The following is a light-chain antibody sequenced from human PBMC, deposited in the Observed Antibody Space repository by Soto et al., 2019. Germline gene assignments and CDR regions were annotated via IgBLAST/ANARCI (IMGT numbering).Light chain of an antibody. J-gene: IGLJ2*01. CDR2: EVN. CDR1: SSDVGGYNY. CDR3: SSYAGSRIVV. V-gene: IGLV2-8*01. Sequence: QSALTQPPSASGSPGQSVTISCTGTSSDVGGYNYVSWYQQHPGKAPKLMISEVNKRPSGVPDRFSGSKSGNTASLTVSGLQGEDEADYYCSSYAGSRIVVFGGGTKLTVL.